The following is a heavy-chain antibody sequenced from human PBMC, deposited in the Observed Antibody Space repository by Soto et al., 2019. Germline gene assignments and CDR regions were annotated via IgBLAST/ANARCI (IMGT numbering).Heavy chain of an antibody. J-gene: IGHJ3*02. D-gene: IGHD4-17*01. CDR1: VFTFSSYA. CDR3: AKGRNGDYRVMRAVDI. V-gene: IGHV3-23*01. CDR2: ISGSGDGT. Sequence: EAQLLESGGGLVQPGGSLRLSCAASVFTFSSYAMSWVRQAPGKGLEWVAAISGSGDGTYYADSVKGRFTISRDNSKNPQYLQMNSKRAEDTAVYYCAKGRNGDYRVMRAVDIWGQGARVTVSS.